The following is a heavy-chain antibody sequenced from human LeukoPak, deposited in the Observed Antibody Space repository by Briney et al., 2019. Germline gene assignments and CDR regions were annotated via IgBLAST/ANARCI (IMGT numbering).Heavy chain of an antibody. D-gene: IGHD2-15*01. CDR1: GGSISSYY. CDR3: ARWVVAATMTN. Sequence: SETLSHTCTVSGGSISSYYWSWIRQPPGKGLEWIGYIYYSGSTNYNPSLKSRVTIPVDTSKNQFSLKLSSVTAADTAVYYCARWVVAATMTNWGQGTLVTVSS. J-gene: IGHJ4*02. CDR2: IYYSGST. V-gene: IGHV4-59*01.